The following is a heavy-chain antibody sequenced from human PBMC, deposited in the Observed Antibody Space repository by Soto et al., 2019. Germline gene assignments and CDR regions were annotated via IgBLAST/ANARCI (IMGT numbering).Heavy chain of an antibody. J-gene: IGHJ6*02. CDR3: ARGVTMVRGVIKDYYYGMDV. Sequence: ASVKVSCKASGYTFTGYYMHGVRQAPGQGLEWMGWINPNSGGTNYAQKFQGWVTMTRDTSISTAYMELSRLRSDDTAVYYCARGVTMVRGVIKDYYYGMDVWGQGTTVTVSS. D-gene: IGHD3-10*01. CDR2: INPNSGGT. CDR1: GYTFTGYY. V-gene: IGHV1-2*04.